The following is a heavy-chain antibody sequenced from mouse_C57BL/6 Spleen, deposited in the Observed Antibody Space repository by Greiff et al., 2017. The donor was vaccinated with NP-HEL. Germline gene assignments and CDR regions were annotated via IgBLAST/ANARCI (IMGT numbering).Heavy chain of an antibody. D-gene: IGHD3-2*02. J-gene: IGHJ2*01. CDR1: GYTFTSYW. CDR2: IQPNSGST. Sequence: QVQLQQSGAELVKPGASVKLSCKASGYTFTSYWMHWVKQRPGQGLEWIGMIQPNSGSTNYNEKFKSKATLTVDKSSSTAYMQLSSLTSEDSAVYYCARDSSGYGYWGQGTTLTVSS. CDR3: ARDSSGYGY. V-gene: IGHV1-64*01.